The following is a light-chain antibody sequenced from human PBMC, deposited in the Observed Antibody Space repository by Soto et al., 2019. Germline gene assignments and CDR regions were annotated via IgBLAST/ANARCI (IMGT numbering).Light chain of an antibody. Sequence: VLTQSPGTLSLSPGDRATLSCRASQSVSNNYLAWYQQKPGQAPRLLIYGASSRATGIQDRFSGSGSGTEFTLTISRLEPEDFAVYYCKQRSNWITCGQGTRLEIK. CDR2: GAS. CDR1: QSVSNNY. J-gene: IGKJ5*01. V-gene: IGKV3D-20*02. CDR3: KQRSNWIT.